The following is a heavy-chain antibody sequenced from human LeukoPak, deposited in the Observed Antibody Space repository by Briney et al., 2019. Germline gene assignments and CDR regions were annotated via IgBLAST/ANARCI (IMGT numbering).Heavy chain of an antibody. CDR1: GYTFSSFG. CDR3: ARVGGGSGWTPRH. CDR2: ISVYNGRI. D-gene: IGHD6-25*01. Sequence: ASVKVSCKGSGYTFSSFGISWVRQTPGQGLEWMGWISVYNGRIDYAERFQGRVTMTTDRSRNTAEMELRSLKLDDTAVYYCARVGGGSGWTPRHWGQGTLVTVSS. V-gene: IGHV1-18*04. J-gene: IGHJ4*02.